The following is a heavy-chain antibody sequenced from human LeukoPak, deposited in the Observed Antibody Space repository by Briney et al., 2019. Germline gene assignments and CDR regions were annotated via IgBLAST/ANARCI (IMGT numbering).Heavy chain of an antibody. CDR1: GFTFSSYA. D-gene: IGHD3-22*01. V-gene: IGHV3-23*01. CDR2: ISGSGGST. Sequence: GGSLRLSCAASGFTFSSYAMSWVRQAPGKGLEWVSAISGSGGSTYYADSVKGRFTISRDNSKNTLYLQMNSLRAEDTAVYYCARDRARGATMMIVVDYWGQGTLVTVSA. CDR3: ARDRARGATMMIVVDY. J-gene: IGHJ4*02.